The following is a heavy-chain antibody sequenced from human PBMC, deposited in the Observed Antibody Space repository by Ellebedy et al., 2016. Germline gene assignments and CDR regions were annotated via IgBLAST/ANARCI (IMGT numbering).Heavy chain of an antibody. CDR3: TCLQLGIADYFDY. Sequence: ASVKVSCKASGYIFIDYYIQWLRQAPGQGLEWVGWINPDTGGTEYSQKFQGRVTMTRDTSTSTVYMELSSLRSEDTAVYYCTCLQLGIADYFDYWGQGALVTVSS. J-gene: IGHJ4*02. CDR1: GYIFIDYY. D-gene: IGHD6-13*01. CDR2: INPDTGGT. V-gene: IGHV1-2*02.